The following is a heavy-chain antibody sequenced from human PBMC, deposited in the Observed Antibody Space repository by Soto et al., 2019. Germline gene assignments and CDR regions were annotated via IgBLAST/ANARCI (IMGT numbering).Heavy chain of an antibody. D-gene: IGHD6-19*01. Sequence: PGGSLRLSCAASGFTFSNYAIHWVRQAPGKGLEWVGRIKSKTDGGTTDYAAPVKGRFTISRDDSKNTLYLQMNSLKTEDTAVYYCTTEAPRDIAVAGFYYYYGMDVWGQGTTVTVSS. CDR3: TTEAPRDIAVAGFYYYYGMDV. CDR1: GFTFSNYA. CDR2: IKSKTDGGTT. V-gene: IGHV3-15*01. J-gene: IGHJ6*02.